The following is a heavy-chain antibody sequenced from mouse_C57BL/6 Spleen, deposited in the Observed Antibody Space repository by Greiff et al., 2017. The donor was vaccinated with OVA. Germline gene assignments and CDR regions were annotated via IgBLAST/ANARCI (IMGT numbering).Heavy chain of an antibody. D-gene: IGHD2-1*01. CDR3: ARSGGNYGGRTYFDY. Sequence: VQLQQSGAELVKPGASVKLSCTASGFNIKDYYMHWVKQRTEQGLEWIGRIDPEDGENKYAPKFQGKATITADTSSNTAYLQLSSLTSEDTAVYYCARSGGNYGGRTYFDYWGQGTTLTVSS. CDR1: GFNIKDYY. V-gene: IGHV14-2*01. J-gene: IGHJ2*01. CDR2: IDPEDGEN.